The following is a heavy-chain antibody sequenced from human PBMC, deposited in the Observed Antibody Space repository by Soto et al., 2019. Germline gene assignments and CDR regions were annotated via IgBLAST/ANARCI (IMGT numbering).Heavy chain of an antibody. CDR2: ISGTGSSI. V-gene: IGHV3-48*02. J-gene: IGHJ4*02. Sequence: EVQLVESGGGLVQPGGSLRLSCAASGFSLRGYSMSWVRQAPGKGLEWVSYISGTGSSIYADSVKGRFTISRDNGKNSVYLQMNSLGDDDTAVYYCARGAGYGDYGDYWGQGTLVTVSS. CDR3: ARGAGYGDYGDY. D-gene: IGHD4-17*01. CDR1: GFSLRGYS.